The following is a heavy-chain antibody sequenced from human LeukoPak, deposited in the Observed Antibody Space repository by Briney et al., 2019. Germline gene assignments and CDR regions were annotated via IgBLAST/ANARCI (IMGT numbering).Heavy chain of an antibody. Sequence: GGSLRLSCTASGFTSNGYSMNWVRQAPGKGLEWVSYISSSGSTIYYADSVKGRFTISRDNAKNSLYLQMNSLRAEDTAVYYCAELGITMIGGVWGKGTTVTISS. V-gene: IGHV3-48*04. CDR1: GFTSNGYS. J-gene: IGHJ6*04. CDR2: ISSSGSTI. D-gene: IGHD3-10*02. CDR3: AELGITMIGGV.